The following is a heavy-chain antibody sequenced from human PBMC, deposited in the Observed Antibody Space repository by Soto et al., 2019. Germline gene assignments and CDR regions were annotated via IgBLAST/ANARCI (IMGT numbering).Heavy chain of an antibody. CDR2: IKQDGSEK. CDR1: GFTFSSYW. J-gene: IGHJ6*02. CDR3: ARDRIDYSNYYYYYGMDV. Sequence: GGSLRLSCAASGFTFSSYWMSWVRQAPGKGLEWVANIKQDGSEKYYVDSAKGRFTISRDNAKNSLYLQMNSLRAEDTAVYYCARDRIDYSNYYYYYGMDVWGQGTTVTVSS. V-gene: IGHV3-7*03. D-gene: IGHD4-4*01.